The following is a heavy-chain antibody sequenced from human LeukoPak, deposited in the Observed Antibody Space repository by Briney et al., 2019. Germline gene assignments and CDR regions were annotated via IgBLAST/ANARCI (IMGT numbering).Heavy chain of an antibody. J-gene: IGHJ3*02. D-gene: IGHD2-21*02. CDR2: ISGSGGST. CDR1: GFTFSSYA. Sequence: GGSLRLSCAASGFTFSSYAMSWVRQAPGKGLEWVSAISGSGGSTYYADSVKGRFTISRDNSKNTVYLQMNSLRGDDTAVYYCAKVVVVTARDGIDIWGQGTMVTVSS. CDR3: AKVVVVTARDGIDI. V-gene: IGHV3-23*01.